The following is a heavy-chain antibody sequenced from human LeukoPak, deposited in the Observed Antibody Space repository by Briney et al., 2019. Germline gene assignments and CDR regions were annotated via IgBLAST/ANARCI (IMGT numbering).Heavy chain of an antibody. Sequence: DPSETLSLTCIVSGYSISRGYHWGWIRQPPGKGLEWIGSIYHSGSTYYSPSLESRVTISVDTSKNHFSLKLTSVTAADTAVDYCARDSSPPDYWGQGTLVTVSS. CDR2: IYHSGST. J-gene: IGHJ4*02. CDR1: GYSISRGYH. D-gene: IGHD2-2*01. CDR3: ARDSSPPDY. V-gene: IGHV4-38-2*02.